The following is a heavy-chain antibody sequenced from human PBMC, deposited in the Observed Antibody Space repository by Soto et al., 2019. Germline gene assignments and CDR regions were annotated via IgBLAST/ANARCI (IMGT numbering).Heavy chain of an antibody. D-gene: IGHD5-18*01. CDR2: ISGSGGAT. J-gene: IGHJ6*02. CDR1: GFTFRNYA. Sequence: GGSLRLSCAASGFTFRNYAMSWVRQAPGKGLEWVSVISGSGGATSYGDSVKGRFTISRDNSKNTVDLQMNSLRVEDTAIYYCAGDTAMVRGYYYYYYGMDVWGQGTTVTVSS. V-gene: IGHV3-23*01. CDR3: AGDTAMVRGYYYYYYGMDV.